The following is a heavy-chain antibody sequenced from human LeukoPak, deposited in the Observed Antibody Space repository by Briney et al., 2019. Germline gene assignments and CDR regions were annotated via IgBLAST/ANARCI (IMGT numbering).Heavy chain of an antibody. D-gene: IGHD5-24*01. Sequence: SETLSLTCTVSGGSISSSSYYWGWIRQSPGKGPEWIGNIHYSGSTYYSPSLKSRVTISVDTSKNQFSLKLSSVTAADTAVYYCTRDGYNPIDYWGQGALVTVSS. J-gene: IGHJ4*02. V-gene: IGHV4-39*02. CDR3: TRDGYNPIDY. CDR1: GGSISSSSYY. CDR2: IHYSGST.